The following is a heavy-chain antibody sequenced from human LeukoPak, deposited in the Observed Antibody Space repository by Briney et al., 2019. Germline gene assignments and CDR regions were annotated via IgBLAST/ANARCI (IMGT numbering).Heavy chain of an antibody. CDR3: ARDRSPPSRAIVATEYYFDY. J-gene: IGHJ4*02. D-gene: IGHD5-12*01. CDR1: GYTFTSYG. V-gene: IGHV1-18*01. CDR2: ISAYNGNT. Sequence: ASVKVSCKASGYTFTSYGISWVRQAPGQGLEWMVWISAYNGNTNYAQKLQGRVTMTTDTSTSTAYMELRSLRSDDTAVYYCARDRSPPSRAIVATEYYFDYWGQGTLVTVSS.